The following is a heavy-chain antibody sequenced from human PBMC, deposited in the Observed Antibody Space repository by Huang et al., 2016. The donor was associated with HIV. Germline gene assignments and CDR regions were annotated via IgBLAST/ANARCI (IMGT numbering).Heavy chain of an antibody. CDR2: IKSDGSRT. Sequence: EVRLVETGGGLVQPGGSLRLSCVASGFTLSRYWMHWVRQAPEKGLVWVSRIKSDGSRTNYADSVKGRFTSSRDNAKNTLYLQMNSLRAEDTAVYYCAREGSPTGGGVVTKGVWYFDLWGRGTLVTVSS. CDR3: AREGSPTGGGVVTKGVWYFDL. V-gene: IGHV3-74*01. CDR1: GFTLSRYW. D-gene: IGHD2-21*02. J-gene: IGHJ2*01.